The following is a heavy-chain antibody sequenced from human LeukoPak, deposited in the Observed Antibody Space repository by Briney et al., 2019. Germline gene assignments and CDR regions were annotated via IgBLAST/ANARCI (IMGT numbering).Heavy chain of an antibody. J-gene: IGHJ5*02. V-gene: IGHV1-2*02. CDR1: GYTFTGYY. Sequence: ASVKVSCKASGYTFTGYYMRWVRRAPGQGLEWMGWINPNSGGTNYAQKFQGRVTMTRDTSISTAYMELSRLRSDDTAVYYCARSPLGYCSSTSCYSWWFDPWGQGTLVTVSS. CDR2: INPNSGGT. CDR3: ARSPLGYCSSTSCYSWWFDP. D-gene: IGHD2-2*03.